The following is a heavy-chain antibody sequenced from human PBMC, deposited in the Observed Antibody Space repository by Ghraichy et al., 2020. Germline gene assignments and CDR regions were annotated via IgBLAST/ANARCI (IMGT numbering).Heavy chain of an antibody. CDR2: IDWDDDK. Sequence: SGPTLVKPTQTLTLTCTFSGFSLSTSGMCVSWIRQPPGKALEWLALIDWDDDKYYSTSLKTRLTISKDTSKNQVVLTMTNMDPVDTATYYCARTPRITGTTSVQLPLYYYYGMDVWGQGTTVTVSS. CDR1: GFSLSTSGMC. CDR3: ARTPRITGTTSVQLPLYYYYGMDV. V-gene: IGHV2-70*01. J-gene: IGHJ6*02. D-gene: IGHD1-7*01.